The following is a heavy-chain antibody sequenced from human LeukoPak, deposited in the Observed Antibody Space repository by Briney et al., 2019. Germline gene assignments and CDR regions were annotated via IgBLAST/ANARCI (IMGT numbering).Heavy chain of an antibody. V-gene: IGHV4-39*01. CDR1: GGSISSSSYY. D-gene: IGHD6-6*01. CDR2: IYYSGST. Sequence: SGTLSLTCTVSGGSISSSSYYWGWIRQPPGKGLEWIGSIYYSGSTYYNPSLKSRVTISVDTSKNQFSLKLSPVTAADTAVYYCARARSSSSPFDYWGQGTLVTVSS. J-gene: IGHJ4*02. CDR3: ARARSSSSPFDY.